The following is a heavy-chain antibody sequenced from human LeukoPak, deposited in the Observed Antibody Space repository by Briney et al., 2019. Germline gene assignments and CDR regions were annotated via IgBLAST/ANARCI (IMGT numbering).Heavy chain of an antibody. V-gene: IGHV4-61*02. J-gene: IGHJ3*02. Sequence: PSQTLSLTCTVSGGSISSGSYYWSWIRQPAGKGLEWIGRIYTSGSTNYNPSLKSRVTISVDTSKNQFSLKPSSVTAADTAVYYCARAPQRSLDAFDIWGQGTMVTVSS. CDR2: IYTSGST. D-gene: IGHD6-25*01. CDR3: ARAPQRSLDAFDI. CDR1: GGSISSGSYY.